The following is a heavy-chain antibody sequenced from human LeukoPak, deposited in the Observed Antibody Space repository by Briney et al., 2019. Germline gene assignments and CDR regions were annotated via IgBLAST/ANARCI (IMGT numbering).Heavy chain of an antibody. CDR2: IYYSGST. CDR1: GGSISGYY. D-gene: IGHD3-22*01. J-gene: IGHJ4*02. CDR3: ARQDGSSGYYYGY. Sequence: SETLSLTCTVSGGSISGYYWSWIRQPPGKGLEWIGYIYYSGSTNYNPSLKSRVTISVDTSKNQFSLKLSSVTAADTAVYYCARQDGSSGYYYGYWGQGTLVTVSS. V-gene: IGHV4-59*08.